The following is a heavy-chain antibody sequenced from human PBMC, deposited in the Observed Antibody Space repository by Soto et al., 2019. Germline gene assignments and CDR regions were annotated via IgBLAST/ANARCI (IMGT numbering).Heavy chain of an antibody. CDR3: APLSVSLSGPYGIHV. CDR1: GYSLTSSGYY. D-gene: IGHD2-15*01. Sequence: SETLSLPCSVSGYSLTSSGYYWAWSRPPPGKGLEWIGSMFYSGLTYYNPSLKSRVTLSVDTSKNQFSVRLNSVTAADTAVYYCAPLSVSLSGPYGIHVWGQGTTVTVSS. V-gene: IGHV4-39*01. J-gene: IGHJ6*02. CDR2: MFYSGLT.